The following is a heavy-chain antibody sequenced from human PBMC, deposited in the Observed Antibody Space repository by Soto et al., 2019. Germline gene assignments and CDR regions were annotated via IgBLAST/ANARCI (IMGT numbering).Heavy chain of an antibody. CDR1: GFTFSSYA. V-gene: IGHV3-23*01. CDR3: AKIFPRSADCSSTSCSEPAYFDY. Sequence: EVQLLESGGGLVQPGGSLRLSCAASGFTFSSYAMSWVRQAPGKGLEWVSAISGSGGSTYYADSVKGRFTISRDNSKNTLYLQMNSLRAEDTAVYYCAKIFPRSADCSSTSCSEPAYFDYWGQGTLVTVSS. J-gene: IGHJ4*02. D-gene: IGHD2-2*01. CDR2: ISGSGGST.